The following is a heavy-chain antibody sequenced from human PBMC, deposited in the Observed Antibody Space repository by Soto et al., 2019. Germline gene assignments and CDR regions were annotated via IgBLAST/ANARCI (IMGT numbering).Heavy chain of an antibody. CDR1: GGTFSSYT. CDR2: IIPILGIA. V-gene: IGHV1-69*04. D-gene: IGHD3-9*01. Sequence: SVKVSCKASGGTFSSYTISWVRQAPGQGLEWMGRIIPILGIANYAQKFQGRVTITADKSTSTAYMELSSLRSEDTAVYYCARDYGLRYFDWLLRKDWYFDLWGRGTLVTVSS. CDR3: ARDYGLRYFDWLLRKDWYFDL. J-gene: IGHJ2*01.